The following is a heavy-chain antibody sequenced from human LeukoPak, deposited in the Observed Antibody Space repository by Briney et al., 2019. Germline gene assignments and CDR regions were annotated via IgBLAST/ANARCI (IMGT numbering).Heavy chain of an antibody. Sequence: GGSLRLSCAASGFTFDDYGMSWVRQAPGKGLEWVSAISGSGGSTYYADSVKGRFTISRDNSKNTLYLQMNSLRAEDTAVYYCAKCSAYGSGSYYDYWGQGTLVTVSS. J-gene: IGHJ4*02. D-gene: IGHD3-10*01. V-gene: IGHV3-23*01. CDR3: AKCSAYGSGSYYDY. CDR1: GFTFDDYG. CDR2: ISGSGGST.